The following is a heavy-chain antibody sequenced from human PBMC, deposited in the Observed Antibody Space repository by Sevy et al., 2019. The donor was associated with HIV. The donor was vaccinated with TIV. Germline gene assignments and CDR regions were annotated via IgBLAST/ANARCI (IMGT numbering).Heavy chain of an antibody. J-gene: IGHJ4*02. CDR3: ARDNSLAVAGYFDY. CDR1: GFTFSSYA. D-gene: IGHD6-19*01. Sequence: GGSLRLSCAASGFTFSSYAMHWVRQAPGKGLEWVAVISYDGSNKYYADSVKGRFTISRDNSKNTLYLQMNSLRAEDTAVYYCARDNSLAVAGYFDYWGQGTLVTVSS. V-gene: IGHV3-30-3*01. CDR2: ISYDGSNK.